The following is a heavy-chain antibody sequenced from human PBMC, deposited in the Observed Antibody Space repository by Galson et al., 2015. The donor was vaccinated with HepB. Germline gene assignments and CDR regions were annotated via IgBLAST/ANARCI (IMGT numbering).Heavy chain of an antibody. CDR1: GFPFSTYG. Sequence: SLRLSCAASGFPFSTYGLHWVRQAPGKGLEWVALILYDGSNKNYAESVKGRFIISRDNSKNTLYLQMNSLRPEDTAVYFCARGSHDFWSGYGNWFDPWGQGTLVTVPS. CDR2: ILYDGSNK. CDR3: ARGSHDFWSGYGNWFDP. V-gene: IGHV3-30-3*01. D-gene: IGHD3-3*01. J-gene: IGHJ5*02.